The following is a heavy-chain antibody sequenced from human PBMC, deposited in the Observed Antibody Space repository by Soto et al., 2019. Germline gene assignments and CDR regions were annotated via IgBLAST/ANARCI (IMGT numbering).Heavy chain of an antibody. V-gene: IGHV4-59*01. CDR2: IYYSGST. J-gene: IGHJ6*03. D-gene: IGHD3-10*01. CDR1: GGSISSYY. CDR3: ARAARRLGELSGASMDV. Sequence: SESLSLTCTVSGGSISSYYWSWIRQPPGKGLEWIGYIYYSGSTNYNPSLKSRVTISVDTSKNQFSLKLSSVTAADTAVYYCARAARRLGELSGASMDVWGKGTTVTVSS.